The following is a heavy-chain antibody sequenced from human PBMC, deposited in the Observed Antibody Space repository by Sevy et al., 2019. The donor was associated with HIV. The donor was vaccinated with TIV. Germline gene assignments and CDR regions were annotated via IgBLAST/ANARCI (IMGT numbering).Heavy chain of an antibody. CDR2: LSFGCGKI. J-gene: IGHJ4*01. D-gene: IGHD2-8*01. Sequence: GGSLRLSCAASRFAFYDYSMSWIRQAPGKGLEWVATLSFGCGKINYSDSVKGRFTISRDNSKNSFCLQMDNLRVEDTALYYCARQGCTRPHDYWGHGTRVTVSS. CDR3: ARQGCTRPHDY. CDR1: RFAFYDYS. V-gene: IGHV3-23*01.